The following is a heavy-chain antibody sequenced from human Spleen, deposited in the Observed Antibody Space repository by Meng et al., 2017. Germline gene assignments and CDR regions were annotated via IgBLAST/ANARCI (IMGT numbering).Heavy chain of an antibody. CDR3: AGESAYSRFDY. J-gene: IGHJ4*02. V-gene: IGHV4-61*01. Sequence: QVQLQESGPGLVRPSETLSLTCTVSGGSVSRGSYYWSWIRQPPGKGLEWIGYIYYSGSTRYNPSLKSRVTISVDTSKNQFSLKLSSVTAADTAVYYCAGESAYSRFDYWGQGTLVTVSS. CDR2: IYYSGST. CDR1: GGSVSRGSYY. D-gene: IGHD5-18*01.